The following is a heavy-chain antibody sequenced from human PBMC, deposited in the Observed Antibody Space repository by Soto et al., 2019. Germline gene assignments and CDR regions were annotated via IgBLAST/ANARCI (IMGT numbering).Heavy chain of an antibody. CDR2: ISSSSSTI. J-gene: IGHJ4*02. Sequence: EVQLVESGGGLVQPGGSLKLSCEASGFTFSTHSMNWVRQAPGKGLEWVSYISSSSSTIYYADSVKGRFTISRDNAKNSLYLQMNSLRDEDTAVYYCVREPSAPFDYWGQGTLVTVSS. V-gene: IGHV3-48*02. CDR3: VREPSAPFDY. CDR1: GFTFSTHS.